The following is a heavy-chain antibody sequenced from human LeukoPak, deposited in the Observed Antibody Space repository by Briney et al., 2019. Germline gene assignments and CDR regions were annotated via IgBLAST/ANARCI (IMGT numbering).Heavy chain of an antibody. CDR1: GGSISSYY. CDR2: IYYIGST. D-gene: IGHD4/OR15-4a*01. CDR3: ARRPGEYGGNDFDY. J-gene: IGHJ4*02. V-gene: IGHV4-59*08. Sequence: PSETLSLTCTVSGGSISSYYWSWIWQPPGKGLEWIGYIYYIGSTNYNPSLKSRVTMSIDTSKNQFSLKLSSVTAADTAVYYCARRPGEYGGNDFDYCGQRILVSVSS.